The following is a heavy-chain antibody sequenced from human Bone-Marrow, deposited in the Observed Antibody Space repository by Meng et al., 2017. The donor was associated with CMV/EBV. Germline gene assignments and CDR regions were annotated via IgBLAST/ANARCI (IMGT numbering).Heavy chain of an antibody. Sequence: GSLRLSCAVSGYSISSGYYWGWIRQPPGKGLEWIGSIYHSGSTYYNPSLKSRVTISVDTSKNQFSLKLSSVTAADTAVYYCARGLKSGYDSYNWFDPWGQGTLVTVSS. CDR1: GYSISSGYY. CDR2: IYHSGST. V-gene: IGHV4-38-2*01. D-gene: IGHD5-12*01. J-gene: IGHJ5*02. CDR3: ARGLKSGYDSYNWFDP.